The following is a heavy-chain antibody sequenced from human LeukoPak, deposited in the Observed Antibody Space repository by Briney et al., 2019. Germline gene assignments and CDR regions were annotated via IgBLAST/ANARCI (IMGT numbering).Heavy chain of an antibody. Sequence: GRSLRLSCAASAFTFSRYIMHSARQALGKGLDWVSYISSSSSTIYYADSLKCRFTISRDNAKNSLFLQMNSLRAEDTAVYYCAREGYNWNQNAYYYYMDVWGKGTTVTVSS. V-gene: IGHV3-48*01. CDR2: ISSSSSTI. J-gene: IGHJ6*03. CDR3: AREGYNWNQNAYYYYMDV. CDR1: AFTFSRYI. D-gene: IGHD1-20*01.